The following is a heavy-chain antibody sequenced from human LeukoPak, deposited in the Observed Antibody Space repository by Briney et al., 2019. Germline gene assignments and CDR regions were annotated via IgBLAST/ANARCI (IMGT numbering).Heavy chain of an antibody. D-gene: IGHD2-15*01. CDR3: ATDPYSGSCSVGYYYYYMDV. J-gene: IGHJ6*03. CDR1: GFTFSNYN. V-gene: IGHV3-21*01. CDR2: ITSTSTYT. Sequence: GGSLRLSCAAPGFTFSNYNMNWVRQAPGKSLEWVSSITSTSTYTFYADSVKGRFIISRDNAENSLYLEMHSLRAEDTAVYYCATDPYSGSCSVGYYYYYMDVWATGTTVTVSS.